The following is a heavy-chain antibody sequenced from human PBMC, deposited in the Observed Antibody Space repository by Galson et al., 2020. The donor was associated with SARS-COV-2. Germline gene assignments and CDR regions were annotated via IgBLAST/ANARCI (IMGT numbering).Heavy chain of an antibody. CDR3: ARAPLTYYDFWSGYYTGTWFDP. CDR2: IYYSGST. Sequence: SETLSLTCTVSGGSISSYYWSWIRQPPGKGLEWIGYIYYSGSTNYNPSLKSQVTISVDTSKNQFSLKLSSVTAADTAVYYCARAPLTYYDFWSGYYTGTWFDPWGQGTLVTVSS. D-gene: IGHD3-3*01. V-gene: IGHV4-59*01. J-gene: IGHJ5*02. CDR1: GGSISSYY.